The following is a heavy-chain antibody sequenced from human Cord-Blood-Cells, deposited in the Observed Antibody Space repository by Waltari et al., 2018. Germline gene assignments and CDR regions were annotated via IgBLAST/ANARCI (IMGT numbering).Heavy chain of an antibody. J-gene: IGHJ6*02. D-gene: IGHD2-15*01. CDR1: GFTFSSYG. CDR3: AKVRCSGGSCYPYGMDV. V-gene: IGHV3-30*02. Sequence: QVQLVESGGGVVQPGGSLRLYCAESGFTFSSYGMPWVRQAPGKGLEWVAFIRYDGSNKYYADSVKGRFTISRDNSKNTLYLQMNSLRAEDTAVYYCAKVRCSGGSCYPYGMDVWGQGTTVTVSS. CDR2: IRYDGSNK.